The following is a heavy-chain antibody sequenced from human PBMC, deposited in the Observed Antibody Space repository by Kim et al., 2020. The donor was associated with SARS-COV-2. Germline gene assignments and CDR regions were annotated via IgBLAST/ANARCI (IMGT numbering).Heavy chain of an antibody. V-gene: IGHV3-48*03. CDR2: TSSSGSTL. Sequence: GGSLRLSCAASGFTFSSYEMNWVRQAPGKGLEWVSYTSSSGSTLYYADSVKGRFTFPRDNAKNSLYLQMNSLRPEDTPVDYCASADYVWGSYRYGSYNWFDPWGQGTLVTVSS. CDR1: GFTFSSYE. CDR3: ASADYVWGSYRYGSYNWFDP. J-gene: IGHJ5*02. D-gene: IGHD3-16*02.